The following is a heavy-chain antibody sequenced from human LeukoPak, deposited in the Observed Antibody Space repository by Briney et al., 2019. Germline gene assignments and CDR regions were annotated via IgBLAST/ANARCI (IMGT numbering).Heavy chain of an antibody. D-gene: IGHD2/OR15-2a*01. CDR3: ARTSLSMIGVWFDP. V-gene: IGHV4-59*01. Sequence: SETLSLTCTVSGGSISSYYWSWIRQPPGKGLEWIGYIYYSGSTNYNPSLKSRVTISVDTSKNQFSLKLSSVTAADTAVYYCARTSLSMIGVWFDPWGQGTLVTVSS. CDR1: GGSISSYY. J-gene: IGHJ5*02. CDR2: IYYSGST.